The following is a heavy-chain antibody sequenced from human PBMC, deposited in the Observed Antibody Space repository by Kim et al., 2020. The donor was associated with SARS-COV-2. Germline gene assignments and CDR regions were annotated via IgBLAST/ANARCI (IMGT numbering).Heavy chain of an antibody. V-gene: IGHV4-39*07. CDR3: ARDLRDYGSGTDY. Sequence: SETLSLTCSVSGGSISSSSYYWGWIRQPPGKGLEWIGSIYYSGSTYYNPSLKSRVTISVDTSRNQFSLKLTSVTAADTAVYYCARDLRDYGSGTDYWGQGTLVMVSS. J-gene: IGHJ4*02. D-gene: IGHD3-10*01. CDR1: GGSISSSSYY. CDR2: IYYSGST.